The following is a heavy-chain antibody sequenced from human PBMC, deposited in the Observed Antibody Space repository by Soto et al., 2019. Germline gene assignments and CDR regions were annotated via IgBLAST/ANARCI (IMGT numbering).Heavy chain of an antibody. CDR3: ERPTYYYDSSGPTAY. CDR2: ISSSSSTI. V-gene: IGHV3-48*01. D-gene: IGHD3-22*01. J-gene: IGHJ4*02. Sequence: PAVYLRLSCAASGFTFSSYSMNWVRKAPGKGLEWVSYISSSSSTIFYTDSVKGRFTVSRDNAKNSLYLQMNSLRAEDTAVYYCERPTYYYDSSGPTAYWGQGTLVTVSS. CDR1: GFTFSSYS.